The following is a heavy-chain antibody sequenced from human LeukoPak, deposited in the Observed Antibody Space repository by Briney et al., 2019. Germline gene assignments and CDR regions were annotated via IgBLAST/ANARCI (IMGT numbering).Heavy chain of an antibody. V-gene: IGHV3-23*01. Sequence: GGSLRLSCAASGFTFSTYVMSWVRQAPGKGLERVSAISGSGGSTYYADFVKGRFTISRDNAKKTLYLQMSSLRVEDTAVYFCAKEGIDYDILTGYGSAEYFQHWGQGTLITVSS. CDR1: GFTFSTYV. CDR2: ISGSGGST. CDR3: AKEGIDYDILTGYGSAEYFQH. J-gene: IGHJ1*01. D-gene: IGHD3-9*01.